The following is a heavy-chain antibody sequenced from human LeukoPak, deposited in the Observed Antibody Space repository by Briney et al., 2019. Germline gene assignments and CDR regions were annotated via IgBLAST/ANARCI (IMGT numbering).Heavy chain of an antibody. J-gene: IGHJ4*02. CDR2: IYHSGTT. CDR1: GCAISSGYY. CDR3: ARAPPGSSWAFDY. V-gene: IGHV4-38-2*02. D-gene: IGHD6-13*01. Sequence: PSETLSLTCIVSGCAISSGYYWGWIRQPPGKGLEWIGSIYHSGTTYYNPSLKSRVTISVDTSKNQLSLKLTSVTAADTAVYYCARAPPGSSWAFDYWGQGTLVTVSS.